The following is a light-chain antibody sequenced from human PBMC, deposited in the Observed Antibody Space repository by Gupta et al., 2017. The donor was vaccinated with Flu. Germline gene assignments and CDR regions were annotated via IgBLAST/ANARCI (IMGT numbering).Light chain of an antibody. CDR2: RNN. V-gene: IGLV1-47*01. CDR3: AGWDDSLSGFV. Sequence: QSVLTQPPSASGTPGQRVTISCSGSSSNIGSNYVDWYQQFPGTAPKLRIYRNNQRPSGVPDRFSCYKSGIYASPDISGLRSEDEADDYCAGWDDSLSGFVFGGGTKLSVL. J-gene: IGLJ2*01. CDR1: SSNIGSNY.